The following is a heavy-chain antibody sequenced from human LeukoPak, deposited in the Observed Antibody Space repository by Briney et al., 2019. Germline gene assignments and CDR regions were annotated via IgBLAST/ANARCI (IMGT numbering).Heavy chain of an antibody. Sequence: NSSETLSLTCTVSGGSISSGGYYWSWIRQPPGKGLEWIGYIYHSGSTYYNPSLKSRVTISVDRSKNQFSLELSSVTAADTAVYYCARDKTTGFDYWGQGALVTVSS. V-gene: IGHV4-30-2*01. D-gene: IGHD1-14*01. CDR2: IYHSGST. CDR1: GGSISSGGYY. J-gene: IGHJ4*02. CDR3: ARDKTTGFDY.